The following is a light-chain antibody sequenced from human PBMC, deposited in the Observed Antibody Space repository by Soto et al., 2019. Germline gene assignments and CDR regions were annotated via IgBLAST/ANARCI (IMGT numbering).Light chain of an antibody. J-gene: IGKJ1*01. Sequence: DIQMTQSPSSLSASVGDRVTITCRASLTIGDSLSWFQQKAGKPPTLLIYGASALQSGVPARFSGSGSGTDFTLTISNMQREDFATYYCLQTYNLRRTVGQVTKVDSK. CDR2: GAS. CDR3: LQTYNLRRT. V-gene: IGKV1-39*01. CDR1: LTIGDS.